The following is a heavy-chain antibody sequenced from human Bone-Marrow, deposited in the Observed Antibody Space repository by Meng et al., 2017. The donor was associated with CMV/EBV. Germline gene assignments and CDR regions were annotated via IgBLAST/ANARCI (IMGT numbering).Heavy chain of an antibody. D-gene: IGHD2-15*01. CDR2: ISYDGSNK. Sequence: GESLKISCAASGFTFSSYAMHWVRQAPGKGLEWVAVISYDGSNKYYADSVKGRFTISRDNSKNTLYLQMNSLRAEDTAVYYCARRVAATQHLNWFDPWGQGTLVTVSS. CDR3: ARRVAATQHLNWFDP. J-gene: IGHJ5*02. CDR1: GFTFSSYA. V-gene: IGHV3-30-3*01.